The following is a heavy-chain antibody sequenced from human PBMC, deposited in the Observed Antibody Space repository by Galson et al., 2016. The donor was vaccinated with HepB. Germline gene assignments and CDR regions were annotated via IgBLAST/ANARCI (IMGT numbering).Heavy chain of an antibody. V-gene: IGHV3-23*01. CDR1: GFTFTNHA. Sequence: SLRLSCAASGFTFTNHAMTWVRQAPGKGLEWVSNIIGSGSSTYYADSVKGRFTISRDNSKNTLYLQMNSLRAKDTAVYYCAKWGIHIVNHYNIDVWGKGTTVTVSS. CDR3: AKWGIHIVNHYNIDV. J-gene: IGHJ6*03. CDR2: IIGSGSST. D-gene: IGHD3-16*01.